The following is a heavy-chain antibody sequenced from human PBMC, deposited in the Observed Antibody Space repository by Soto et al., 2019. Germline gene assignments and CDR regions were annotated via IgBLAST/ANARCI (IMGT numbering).Heavy chain of an antibody. V-gene: IGHV5-51*01. CDR2: IYPGDSDT. D-gene: IGHD6-19*01. J-gene: IGHJ4*02. CDR1: GYSFTSSW. Sequence: GESLKISCKGSGYSFTSSWIAWVRQMPGKGLEWMGIIYPGDSDTRYSPSFQGQVTISADKPISTAYLQWSSLKASDTAMYYCAVSVADLYYFYYWGQGTLVTVSS. CDR3: AVSVADLYYFYY.